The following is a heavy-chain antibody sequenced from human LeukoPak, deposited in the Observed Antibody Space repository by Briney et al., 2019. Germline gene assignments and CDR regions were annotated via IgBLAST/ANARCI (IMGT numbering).Heavy chain of an antibody. CDR3: AREGWDRGYWRAFDI. CDR1: GYTFTGYY. Sequence: GASVKVSCKASGYTFTGYYMHWVRQAPGQGLEWMGRINPNSGGTNYAQKFQGRVTMTRDTSISTAYMELSRLRSDDTAVYYCAREGWDRGYWRAFDIWGQGTMVTVSS. CDR2: INPNSGGT. J-gene: IGHJ3*02. D-gene: IGHD6-25*01. V-gene: IGHV1-2*02.